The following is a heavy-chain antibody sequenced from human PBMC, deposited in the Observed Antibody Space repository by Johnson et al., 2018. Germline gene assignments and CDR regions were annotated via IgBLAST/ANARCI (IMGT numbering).Heavy chain of an antibody. Sequence: VQLVESGAEVKKPGSSVKVSCKASGGIFNSFGISWVRQAPGQGLDWMGGIIPISDTRHSAQKFQGRVTIIADESTSTAYMELSSLRSEYTAVYYCARSPVGAIGAFDIWGQGTMVTVSS. CDR3: ARSPVGAIGAFDI. D-gene: IGHD1-26*01. V-gene: IGHV1-69*01. J-gene: IGHJ3*02. CDR1: GGIFNSFG. CDR2: IIPISDTR.